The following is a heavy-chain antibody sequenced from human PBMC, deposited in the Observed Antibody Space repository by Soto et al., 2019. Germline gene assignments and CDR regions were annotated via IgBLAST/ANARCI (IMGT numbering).Heavy chain of an antibody. V-gene: IGHV4-30-4*01. CDR3: ATESGSTYGYFDH. Sequence: SETLSLTCTYSGGSVTSDEDYWTWIRQSPGKGPEWIGYISNRGSAGYIPSLNTRLSMSVDRSKNQFTLRLTSVTAADTAVYFCATESGSTYGYFDHWGQGTQVTVSS. CDR2: ISNRGSA. J-gene: IGHJ4*02. D-gene: IGHD5-18*01. CDR1: GGSVTSDEDY.